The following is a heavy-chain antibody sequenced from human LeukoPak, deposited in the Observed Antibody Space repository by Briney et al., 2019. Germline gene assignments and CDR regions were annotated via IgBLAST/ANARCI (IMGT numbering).Heavy chain of an antibody. CDR2: TKHDGTDI. V-gene: IGHV3-74*01. CDR1: GFTVPNYV. Sequence: SMRLSCAVSGFTVPNYVMHWVRQAPGEGPVWVSRTKHDGTDINYTGSVKGRSTLCRHDAKHTTYIQTDAPRAKHTAVNYLVRDTYFKIDFWGQGTLVTVS. D-gene: IGHD2-21*01. CDR3: VRDTYFKIDF. J-gene: IGHJ4*02.